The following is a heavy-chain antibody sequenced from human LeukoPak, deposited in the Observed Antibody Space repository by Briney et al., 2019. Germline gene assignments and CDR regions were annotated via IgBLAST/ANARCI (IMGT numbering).Heavy chain of an antibody. CDR3: AAMIVVVRDY. J-gene: IGHJ4*02. D-gene: IGHD3-22*01. V-gene: IGHV1-2*02. CDR1: GYTFTGYY. CDR2: INPNSGGT. Sequence: EASVKVSCKASGYTFTGYYMHWVRQAPGQGLEWMGWINPNSGGTNYAQKFQGRVTMTRDTSISTAYMEPSRLRSDDTAVYYCAAMIVVVRDYWGQGTLVTVSS.